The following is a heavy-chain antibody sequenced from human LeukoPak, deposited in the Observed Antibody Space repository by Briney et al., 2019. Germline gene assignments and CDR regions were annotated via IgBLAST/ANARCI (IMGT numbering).Heavy chain of an antibody. CDR1: GFTFSSYW. V-gene: IGHV3-30*02. CDR2: IRYDGSNK. J-gene: IGHJ4*02. CDR3: AKDYYDSSGYYPVYFDY. Sequence: PGGSLRLSCAASGFTFSSYWMSWVRQAPGKGLEWVAFIRYDGSNKYYADSVKGRFTISRGNSKNTLYLQMNSLRAEDTAVYYCAKDYYDSSGYYPVYFDYWGQGTLVTVSS. D-gene: IGHD3-22*01.